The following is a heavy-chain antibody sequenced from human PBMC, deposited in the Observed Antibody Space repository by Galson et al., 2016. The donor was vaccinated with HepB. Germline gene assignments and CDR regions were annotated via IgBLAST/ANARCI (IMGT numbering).Heavy chain of an antibody. V-gene: IGHV3-33*03. CDR1: GFTFNTYG. D-gene: IGHD2-2*01. J-gene: IGHJ1*01. CDR3: AKDPSQFCSSVSCQRAYLLH. Sequence: SLRLSCAVSGFTFNTYGMHWVRQAPGKGLEWVAVIWYDGRDKYYADSVRGRFIISRDNSKNTVFLQMNRLRAEDTAVYYCAKDPSQFCSSVSCQRAYLLHWGQGTLVTVTS. CDR2: IWYDGRDK.